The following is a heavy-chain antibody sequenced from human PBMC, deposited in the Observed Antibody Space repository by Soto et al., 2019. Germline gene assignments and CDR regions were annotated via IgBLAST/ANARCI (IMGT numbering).Heavy chain of an antibody. Sequence: GASVKVSCKASGYTFTGYYMHWVRQATGQGLEWMGWINPNSGGTNYAQKFQGRVTMTRDTSISTAYMELSRLRSDDTAVYYCARAPQYYYDSSGYFVDAFDIWGQGTMVTVSS. D-gene: IGHD3-22*01. J-gene: IGHJ3*02. CDR3: ARAPQYYYDSSGYFVDAFDI. CDR2: INPNSGGT. V-gene: IGHV1-2*02. CDR1: GYTFTGYY.